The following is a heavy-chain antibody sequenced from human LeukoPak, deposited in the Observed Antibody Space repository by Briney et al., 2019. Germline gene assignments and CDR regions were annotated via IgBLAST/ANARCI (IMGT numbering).Heavy chain of an antibody. Sequence: GSLRLSCAASGFTFSSFWMIWVRQAPGKGLEWVANIKEDGSVKNYVDSVKGRFTISRDNAKNSLLLQMNSLRAEDTAVYYCARERYGNYNWGQGTLVTVSS. D-gene: IGHD4-11*01. V-gene: IGHV3-7*03. CDR1: GFTFSSFW. CDR2: IKEDGSVK. J-gene: IGHJ4*02. CDR3: ARERYGNYN.